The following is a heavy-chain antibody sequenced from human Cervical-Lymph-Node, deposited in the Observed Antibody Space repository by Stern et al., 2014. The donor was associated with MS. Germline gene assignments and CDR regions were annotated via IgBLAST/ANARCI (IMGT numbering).Heavy chain of an antibody. Sequence: QVQLVQSGSELKKPGASVKVSCKASGYSFTTSAMNWVRQAPGQGLEWMGWINTNTGNPLYAQGFTGRFVFSLDTSVKTAYLEIRSLRTDDTAMYYCATQGASGFGVSPTAHWGQGTLVTVSS. J-gene: IGHJ4*02. CDR1: GYSFTTSA. CDR2: INTNTGNP. D-gene: IGHD5-12*01. V-gene: IGHV7-4-1*02. CDR3: ATQGASGFGVSPTAH.